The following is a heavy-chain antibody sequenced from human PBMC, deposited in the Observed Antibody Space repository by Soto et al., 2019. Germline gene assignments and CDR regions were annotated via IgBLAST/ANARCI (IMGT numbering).Heavy chain of an antibody. J-gene: IGHJ4*02. D-gene: IGHD5-12*01. CDR2: LSGSGSTT. V-gene: IGHV3-23*01. CDR1: GFSFGGYG. CDR3: AKASKGYTGYDLDY. Sequence: EVQLLEPGGDLVQPGGSLRLSCAASGFSFGGYGMSWVRQAPGKGLEWVSALSGSGSTTYYADSVRGRFIISRDNSRDTLFLQMNSLRAEDTAVYFCAKASKGYTGYDLDYWGQGTVVTVSP.